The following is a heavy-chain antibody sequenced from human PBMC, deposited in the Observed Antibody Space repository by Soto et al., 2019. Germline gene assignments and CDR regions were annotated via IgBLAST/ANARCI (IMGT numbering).Heavy chain of an antibody. CDR1: GGSFSGYY. Sequence: QVQLQQWGAGLLKPSETLSLTCVVYGGSFSGYYWSWIRQPPGKGLEWIGEINHSGSTNYNPSLKSRVTISVDTSKNQFSLKLSSVTAADTAVYYWARGTRGYSSGWYDYWGQGTLVTVSS. CDR3: ARGTRGYSSGWYDY. CDR2: INHSGST. J-gene: IGHJ4*02. D-gene: IGHD6-19*01. V-gene: IGHV4-34*01.